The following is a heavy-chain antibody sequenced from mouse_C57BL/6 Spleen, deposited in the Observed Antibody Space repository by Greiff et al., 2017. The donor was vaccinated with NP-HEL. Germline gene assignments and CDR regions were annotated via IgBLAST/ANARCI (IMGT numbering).Heavy chain of an antibody. CDR1: GFTFSSYA. Sequence: EVKVVESGGGLVKPGGSLKLSCAASGFTFSSYAMSWVRQTPEKRLEWVATISDGGSYTYYPDNVKGRFTISRDNAKNNLYLQMSHLKSEDTAMYYCARGYYGSSYVVDYWGQGTTLTVSS. CDR3: ARGYYGSSYVVDY. J-gene: IGHJ2*01. V-gene: IGHV5-4*03. CDR2: ISDGGSYT. D-gene: IGHD1-1*01.